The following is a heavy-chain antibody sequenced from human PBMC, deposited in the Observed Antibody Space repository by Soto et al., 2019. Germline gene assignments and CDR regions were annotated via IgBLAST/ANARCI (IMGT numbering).Heavy chain of an antibody. CDR3: ARESSVSVLYWYFDL. CDR2: IYNIGST. CDR1: GVYMSSYY. D-gene: IGHD1-20*01. Sequence: LSLTCSVSGVYMSSYYWSWIRQPAGKGLEWIGRIYNIGSTNYNPSLKSRVTMSVDTSKNELSLSLTAVTAADTAVYYCARESSVSVLYWYFDLWGRGTLVTVSS. V-gene: IGHV4-4*07. J-gene: IGHJ2*01.